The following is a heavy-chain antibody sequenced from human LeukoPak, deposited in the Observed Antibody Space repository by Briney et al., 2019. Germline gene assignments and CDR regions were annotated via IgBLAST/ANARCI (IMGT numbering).Heavy chain of an antibody. CDR3: AREIYGRFDY. Sequence: GALVKVSCKASGYTFTSYGISWVRQAPGQGPECMGWINPYNGNTNYALKVQGRVTMTTDTSTSTAYLELRGLGSDDTAIYYCAREIYGRFDYWGQGTLVTVSS. J-gene: IGHJ4*02. CDR1: GYTFTSYG. V-gene: IGHV1-18*01. D-gene: IGHD4-17*01. CDR2: INPYNGNT.